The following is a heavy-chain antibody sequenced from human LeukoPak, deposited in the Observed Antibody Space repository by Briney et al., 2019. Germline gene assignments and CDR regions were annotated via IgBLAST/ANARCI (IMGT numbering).Heavy chain of an antibody. CDR1: GFSFNSAA. Sequence: GGSLRLSCAASGFSFNSAAMTWVRQAPGKGLEWVSLVSSSGANTYYADSVKGRFTISRDNSKNTLSLQMNSLRAEDTAVYYCAKGIELWLTYFDYWGQGTLVTASS. CDR2: VSSSGANT. CDR3: AKGIELWLTYFDY. D-gene: IGHD5-18*01. J-gene: IGHJ4*02. V-gene: IGHV3-23*01.